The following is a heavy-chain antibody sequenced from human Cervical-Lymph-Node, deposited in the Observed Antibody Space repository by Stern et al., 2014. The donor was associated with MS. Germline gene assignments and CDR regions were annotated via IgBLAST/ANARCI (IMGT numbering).Heavy chain of an antibody. J-gene: IGHJ5*02. Sequence: EVQLVESGGGLVQPGESLRLSCEVSGFTLSNYWMTWVRQAPGKGLGWVASIKTDGSEKSYVAPVKGRVNKAQDQAKNYLYLQMNSLRAEDTAVYYCARAVRELGTWGQGTLVTVSS. V-gene: IGHV3-7*01. CDR3: ARAVRELGT. CDR1: GFTLSNYW. D-gene: IGHD1-7*01. CDR2: IKTDGSEK.